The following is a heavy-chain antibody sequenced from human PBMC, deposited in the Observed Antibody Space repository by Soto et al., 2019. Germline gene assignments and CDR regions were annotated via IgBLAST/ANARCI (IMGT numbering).Heavy chain of an antibody. Sequence: SETLSLTCAVYGGSFSGYYWSWIRQPPGKGLEWIGEINHSGSTTYNPSLKSRVTISVDTPKNQFSLKLSSVTAADTAVYYCARHLDSSFDDWGQGTLVTVSS. J-gene: IGHJ4*02. CDR3: ARHLDSSFDD. D-gene: IGHD6-6*01. V-gene: IGHV4-34*01. CDR2: INHSGST. CDR1: GGSFSGYY.